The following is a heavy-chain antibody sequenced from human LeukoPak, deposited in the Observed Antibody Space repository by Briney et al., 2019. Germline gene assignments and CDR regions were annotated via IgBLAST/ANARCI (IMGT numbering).Heavy chain of an antibody. Sequence: PGGSLRLSCAASGFTFSNYGMHWVRQAPGRGLERGAVISFDGSQKYYADSVKGRFTVSRDNSKNTLYLQMNSLRAEDTAVYYCAKAQNYDILTGYYGAPFFDYWGQGTLVTVSS. D-gene: IGHD3-9*01. J-gene: IGHJ4*02. V-gene: IGHV3-30*02. CDR3: AKAQNYDILTGYYGAPFFDY. CDR2: ISFDGSQK. CDR1: GFTFSNYG.